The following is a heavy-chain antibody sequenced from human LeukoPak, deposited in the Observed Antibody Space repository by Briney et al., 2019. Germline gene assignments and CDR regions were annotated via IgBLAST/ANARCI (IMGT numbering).Heavy chain of an antibody. CDR2: TYTSGST. D-gene: IGHD3-9*01. CDR1: GGSISSGSYY. Sequence: SETLSLTCAVSGGSISSGSYYWSWIRQPAGKGLEWIGRTYTSGSTNYNPSLKSRVTISVDTSKNQFSLKLSSVTAADTAVYYCAREPTDYDILTGYYYYGMDVWGQGTTVTVSS. V-gene: IGHV4-61*02. J-gene: IGHJ6*02. CDR3: AREPTDYDILTGYYYYGMDV.